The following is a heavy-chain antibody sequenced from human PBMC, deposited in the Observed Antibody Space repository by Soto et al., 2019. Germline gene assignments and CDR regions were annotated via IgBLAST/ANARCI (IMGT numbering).Heavy chain of an antibody. V-gene: IGHV1-2*02. D-gene: IGHD3-3*01. Sequence: QLHLVQSGAVVKKPGASVTVSCSASGYPVTAYYMHWVRQAPGRGLEWMGGINPATGAAKYTQTFQGRVTMTWDTSTSTVFMELSGLTSEDTAVFYCARGGGVGVAGSAAFDMWGQGTLVTVSS. CDR1: GYPVTAYY. CDR2: INPATGAA. CDR3: ARGGGVGVAGSAAFDM. J-gene: IGHJ3*02.